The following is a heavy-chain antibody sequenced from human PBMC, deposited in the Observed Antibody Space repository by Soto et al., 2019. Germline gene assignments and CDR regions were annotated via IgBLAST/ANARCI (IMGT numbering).Heavy chain of an antibody. CDR2: IIPIFGTA. CDR1: GGTFSSYA. Sequence: GASVKVSCKASGGTFSSYAISWVRQAPGQGLEWMGGIIPIFGTANYAQKFQGRVTITADESTSTAYMELSSLRSEDTAVYYCARDRALYCGGDCSDYWGQGTLATVSS. V-gene: IGHV1-69*13. J-gene: IGHJ4*02. CDR3: ARDRALYCGGDCSDY. D-gene: IGHD2-21*01.